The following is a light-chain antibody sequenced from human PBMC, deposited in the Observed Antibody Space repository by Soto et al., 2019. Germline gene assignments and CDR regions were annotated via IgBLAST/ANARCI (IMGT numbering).Light chain of an antibody. V-gene: IGKV3-20*01. CDR2: GAS. Sequence: ETVLTQSPGTLSLSPGERATLSCRASQSVSSSYLAWYQQKPGQAPRLLIYGASSRATDIPERFSGSGSGIAFALPVSRVERGVFAGYYCQEYGSSRTVGQGTKVEIK. CDR3: QEYGSSRT. CDR1: QSVSSSY. J-gene: IGKJ1*01.